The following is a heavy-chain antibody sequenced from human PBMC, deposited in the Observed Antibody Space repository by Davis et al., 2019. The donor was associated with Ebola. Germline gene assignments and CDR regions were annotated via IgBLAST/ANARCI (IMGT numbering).Heavy chain of an antibody. V-gene: IGHV1-2*02. CDR1: GYTFTGYY. J-gene: IGHJ4*02. D-gene: IGHD1-1*01. CDR3: ARANWNDRGPFDY. CDR2: INPNSGGT. Sequence: ASVKVSCKASGYTFTGYYMHWVRQAPGQGLVWMGWINPNSGGTIYAQKFQGRVTMTRDTSISTVYMELSRLKPDDTAVYYCARANWNDRGPFDYWGQGTLVTVSS.